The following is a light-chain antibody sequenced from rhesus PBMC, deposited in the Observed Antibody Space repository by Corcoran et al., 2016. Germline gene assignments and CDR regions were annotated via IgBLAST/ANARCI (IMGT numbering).Light chain of an antibody. CDR3: QQHDISPYS. V-gene: IGKV1-69*01. J-gene: IGKJ2*01. Sequence: DIQMTQSPSSVSASVGDRVTITCRTSQGISSWLAWYQQAPGKAPKLLIYRASNLETGVPSRFSGSGSGRYFTLTISSLQPEDSATYYCQQHDISPYSVGQGTKVESK. CDR2: RAS. CDR1: QGISSW.